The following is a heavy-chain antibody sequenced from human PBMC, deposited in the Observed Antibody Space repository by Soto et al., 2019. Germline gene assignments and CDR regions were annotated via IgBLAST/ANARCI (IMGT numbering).Heavy chain of an antibody. Sequence: QVQLVESGGGVVQPGRSLRLSCVGSGFTFGSYGMHWVRQAPGKGLEWVAVISYDGTNKYYTDSVKGRFTISRDNSKNTLFLQMNSPRAEDTAVYYCAQVPRYTVTPPDDYWGQGTLVTVSS. V-gene: IGHV3-30*18. CDR3: AQVPRYTVTPPDDY. CDR1: GFTFGSYG. J-gene: IGHJ4*02. CDR2: ISYDGTNK. D-gene: IGHD4-17*01.